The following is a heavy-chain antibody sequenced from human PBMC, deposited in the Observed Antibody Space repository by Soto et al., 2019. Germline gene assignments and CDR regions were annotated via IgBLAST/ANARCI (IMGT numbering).Heavy chain of an antibody. Sequence: SETLSLTCTVSSGSINGYYLTWIRQPAGKGLECIGRIFSSGSTKYNPSLRRRATMSVDTSRTRFSLSLTSVTAADTAVYYCARLKGDGFDIWGQGTQVTVSS. CDR3: ARLKGDGFDI. J-gene: IGHJ3*02. CDR1: SGSINGYY. V-gene: IGHV4-4*07. CDR2: IFSSGST.